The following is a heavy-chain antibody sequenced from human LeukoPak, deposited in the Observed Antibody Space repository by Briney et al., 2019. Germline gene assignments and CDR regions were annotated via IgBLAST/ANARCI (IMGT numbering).Heavy chain of an antibody. Sequence: SQTLSLTCAISGDSVSSYTAAWSWIRQSPSRGLEWLGRTYYRSKWSTDYAVSVRGRITISPDTSKNQFSLQLNSVTPEDTAVYFCAFRRSGRGLGVRGQGTTVTVSS. CDR3: AFRRSGRGLGV. V-gene: IGHV6-1*01. CDR1: GDSVSSYTAA. D-gene: IGHD3-10*01. CDR2: TYYRSKWST. J-gene: IGHJ6*02.